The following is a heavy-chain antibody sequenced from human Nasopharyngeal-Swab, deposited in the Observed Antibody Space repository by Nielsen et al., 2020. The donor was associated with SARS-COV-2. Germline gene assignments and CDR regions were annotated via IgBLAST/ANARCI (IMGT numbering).Heavy chain of an antibody. Sequence: ASVKVSCKVSGYTLTELSMHWVRQAPGKGLEWMGGFDPEDGETIYAQKFQGRVTMTEDTSTDTAYMELSSLRSEDTAVYYCAAGHYDFWSGYYRSYWYFDLWGRGTLVTVSS. CDR2: FDPEDGET. V-gene: IGHV1-24*01. CDR3: AAGHYDFWSGYYRSYWYFDL. CDR1: GYTLTELS. D-gene: IGHD3-3*01. J-gene: IGHJ2*01.